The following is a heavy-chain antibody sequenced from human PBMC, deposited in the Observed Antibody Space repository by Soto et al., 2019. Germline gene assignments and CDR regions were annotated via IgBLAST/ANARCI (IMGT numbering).Heavy chain of an antibody. CDR1: GYTFTSYG. CDR3: ARGGYCGSSNYLAY. V-gene: IGHV1-3*01. D-gene: IGHD3-22*01. CDR2: INPGNGNT. J-gene: IGHJ4*01. Sequence: ASVKVSCKASGYTFTSYGINWFRQAPGRGLEWLGWINPGNGNTKYSQQFKGRVIIDRETSASTAYMELSSLRSEGTAVYYCARGGYCGSSNYLAYLGLGILVTLSS.